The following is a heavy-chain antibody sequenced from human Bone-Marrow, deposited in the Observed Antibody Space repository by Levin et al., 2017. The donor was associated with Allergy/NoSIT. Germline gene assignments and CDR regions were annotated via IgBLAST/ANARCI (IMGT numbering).Heavy chain of an antibody. CDR1: GFTFSTFG. CDR2: ISSGGNDI. D-gene: IGHD3-16*01. Sequence: GGSLRLSCAASGFTFSTFGVNWVRQIPGKGLEWVASISSGGNDIYYADSVKGRFTISRDNVKHSLYLQMNSLRAEDTAVYYCASDRTFGILRNYGLGVWGQGTTVTVSS. V-gene: IGHV3-21*01. CDR3: ASDRTFGILRNYGLGV. J-gene: IGHJ6*02.